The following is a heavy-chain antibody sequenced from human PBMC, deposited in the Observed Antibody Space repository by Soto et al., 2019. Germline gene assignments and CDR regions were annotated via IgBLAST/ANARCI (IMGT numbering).Heavy chain of an antibody. Sequence: SETLSLTCAISGDSVSSNSAAWNWIRQSPSRGLEWLGRTYYRSKWYNDYAVSVKSRITINPDTSKNQFSLQLNSVTPEDTAVYYCARDDPGALAAGGYYFDYWGQGTLVTVSS. J-gene: IGHJ4*02. CDR2: TYYRSKWYN. V-gene: IGHV6-1*01. CDR1: GDSVSSNSAA. CDR3: ARDDPGALAAGGYYFDY. D-gene: IGHD6-19*01.